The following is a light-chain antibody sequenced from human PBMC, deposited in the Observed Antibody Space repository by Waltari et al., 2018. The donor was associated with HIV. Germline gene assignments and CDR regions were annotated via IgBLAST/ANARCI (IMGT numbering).Light chain of an antibody. CDR3: QQYYSLPFT. V-gene: IGKV4-1*01. J-gene: IGKJ3*01. CDR2: WAS. Sequence: DIVMTQSPDSLVVSLGERATINCKSSQSVLYSSSSKNYLAWYQQKPGQSPKLLIYWASTRESGVPDRFSGGGSVTDFTLTISSLQAEDGAGYYCQQYYSLPFTFGPGTKVDIK. CDR1: QSVLYSSSSKNY.